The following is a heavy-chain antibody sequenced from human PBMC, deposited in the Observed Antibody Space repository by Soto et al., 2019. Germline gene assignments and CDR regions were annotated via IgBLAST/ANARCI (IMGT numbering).Heavy chain of an antibody. Sequence: SEGSLRLSWIGSGLTFGDHAMSWFRQAPGKGLEWVGFIRSKAYGGTTEYAASVKGRFTISRDDSNSIAYLQMNSLKTEDTAVYYCQYQLLTCSYGMDVWGQGTTVTVSS. CDR3: QYQLLTCSYGMDV. D-gene: IGHD2-2*01. V-gene: IGHV3-49*03. J-gene: IGHJ6*02. CDR1: GLTFGDHA. CDR2: IRSKAYGGTT.